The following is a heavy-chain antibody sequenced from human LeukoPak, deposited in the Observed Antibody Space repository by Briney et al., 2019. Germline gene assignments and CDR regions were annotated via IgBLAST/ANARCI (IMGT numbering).Heavy chain of an antibody. CDR1: GFTFSSYS. Sequence: GGSLRLSCAASGFTFSSYSMNWVRQAPGKGLEWVSSISSSSSYIYYADSVKGRFTISRDNAKNSLYLQMNSLRAEDMAVYYCARDAAARPLYYYYMDVWGKGTTVTVSS. CDR3: ARDAAARPLYYYYMDV. CDR2: ISSSSSYI. V-gene: IGHV3-21*01. D-gene: IGHD6-6*01. J-gene: IGHJ6*03.